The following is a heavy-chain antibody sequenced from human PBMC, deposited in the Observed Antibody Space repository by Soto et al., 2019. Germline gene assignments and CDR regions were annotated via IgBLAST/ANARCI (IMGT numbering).Heavy chain of an antibody. D-gene: IGHD6-13*01. CDR2: IWYDGSNK. V-gene: IGHV3-33*01. Sequence: PGGSLRLSCAASGFTFSSYGMHWVRQAPGKGLEWVAVIWYDGSNKYYADSVKGRFTISRDNSKNTLYLQMNSLRAEDTAVYYCARGGQQLYLLDAFDIWGQGTMVTVSS. CDR1: GFTFSSYG. CDR3: ARGGQQLYLLDAFDI. J-gene: IGHJ3*02.